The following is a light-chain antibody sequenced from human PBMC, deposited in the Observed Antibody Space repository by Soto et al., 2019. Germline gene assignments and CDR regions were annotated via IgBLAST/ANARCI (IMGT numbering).Light chain of an antibody. CDR3: QQYDNLPFT. J-gene: IGKJ3*01. Sequence: DIQMTQSPSSLSASVGDRVTITCQASQDISNYFNWYQQKPGKAPKLLIYDASNLETGVPSRFSGSGSGTDFTFTISSLQPEDIATYYCQQYDNLPFTFGPGAKVDIK. V-gene: IGKV1-33*01. CDR2: DAS. CDR1: QDISNY.